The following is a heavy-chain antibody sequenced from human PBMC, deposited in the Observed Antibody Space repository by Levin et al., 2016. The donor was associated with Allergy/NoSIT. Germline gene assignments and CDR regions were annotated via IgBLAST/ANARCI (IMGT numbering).Heavy chain of an antibody. V-gene: IGHV3-30*18. J-gene: IGHJ4*02. D-gene: IGHD3-22*01. CDR3: AKGVGYYDSSGYTRTPHY. Sequence: VRQMPGKGLEWVAVISYDGSNKYYADSVKGRFTISRDNSKNTLYLQMNSLRAEDTAVYYCAKGVGYYDSSGYTRTPHYWGQGTLVTVSS. CDR2: ISYDGSNK.